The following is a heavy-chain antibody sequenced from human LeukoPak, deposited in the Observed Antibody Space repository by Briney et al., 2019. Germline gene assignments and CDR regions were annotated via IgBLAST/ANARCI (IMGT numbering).Heavy chain of an antibody. CDR3: ARRSSIATRLFDF. CDR1: GYSFTSYL. CDR2: IYPGDSDT. Sequence: LGESLKISCKGSGYSFTSYLIGWVRQMPGKGLEWMGIIYPGDSDTKYSPSFQGQVTISADKSITTTYLQWSSLKASDTAIYYCARRSSIATRLFDFWGQGTLVTVSS. D-gene: IGHD6-6*01. J-gene: IGHJ4*02. V-gene: IGHV5-51*01.